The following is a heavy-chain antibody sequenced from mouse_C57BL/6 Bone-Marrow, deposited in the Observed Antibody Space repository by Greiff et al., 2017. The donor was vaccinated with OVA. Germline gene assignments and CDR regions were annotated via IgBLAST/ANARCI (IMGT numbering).Heavy chain of an antibody. Sequence: VPLQPSGAALVRPGASVTFSFPASGFHFNDAYLPWVMQLPDQGLEWIGWIDPENGDTEYASKFQGKATITADTSSNTAYLQLSSLTSEDTAVYYCTTRYYDYFDYWGQGTTLTVSS. V-gene: IGHV14-4*01. CDR3: TTRYYDYFDY. J-gene: IGHJ2*01. CDR1: GFHFNDAY. CDR2: IDPENGDT. D-gene: IGHD1-1*01.